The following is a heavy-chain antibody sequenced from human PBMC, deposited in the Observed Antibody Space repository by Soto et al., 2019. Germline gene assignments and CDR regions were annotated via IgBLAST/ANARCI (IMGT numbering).Heavy chain of an antibody. J-gene: IGHJ6*02. V-gene: IGHV3-30-3*01. D-gene: IGHD1-7*01. CDR1: GFTFSSYA. CDR2: ISYDGSNK. CDR3: ARDTQYNWNSDYYYGMDV. Sequence: QVQLVESGGGVVQPGRSLRLSCAASGFTFSSYAMHWVRQAPGKGLEGVAVISYDGSNKYYADSVKGRFTISRDNSKNTLYLQMNSLRAEDTAVYYCARDTQYNWNSDYYYGMDVWGQGTTVTVSS.